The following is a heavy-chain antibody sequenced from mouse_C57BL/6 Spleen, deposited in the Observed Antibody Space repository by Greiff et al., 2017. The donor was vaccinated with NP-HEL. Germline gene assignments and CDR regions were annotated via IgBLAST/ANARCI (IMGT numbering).Heavy chain of an antibody. CDR2: ISSGSSTN. CDR1: GFTFSDYG. Sequence: EVQLVESGGGLVKPGGSLKLSCAASGFTFSDYGMHWVRQAPEKGLEWVAYISSGSSTNYYADTVKGRFTISRDNAKNTLFLQMTSLRSEDTAMYYCARGGDSNYRAMDYWGQGTSVTVSS. D-gene: IGHD2-5*01. J-gene: IGHJ4*01. CDR3: ARGGDSNYRAMDY. V-gene: IGHV5-17*01.